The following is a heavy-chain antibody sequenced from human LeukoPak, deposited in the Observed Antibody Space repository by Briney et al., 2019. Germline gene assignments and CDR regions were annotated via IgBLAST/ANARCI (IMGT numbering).Heavy chain of an antibody. CDR3: ARVSLSSVSDAFDI. J-gene: IGHJ3*02. D-gene: IGHD3-16*02. CDR1: GYSISSGYY. CDR2: IYHSGST. Sequence: SETLSLTCTVSGYSISSGYYWGWIRQPPGKGLEWIGSIYHSGSTYYNPSLKSRVTISVDTSKNQFSLKLSSVTAADTAVYYCARVSLSSVSDAFDIWGQGTMVTVSS. V-gene: IGHV4-38-2*02.